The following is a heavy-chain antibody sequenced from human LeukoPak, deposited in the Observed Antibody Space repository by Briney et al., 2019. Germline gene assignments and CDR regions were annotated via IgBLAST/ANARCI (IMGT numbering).Heavy chain of an antibody. CDR2: ISWNSGSI. Sequence: PGGSLRLSCAASGFTFDDYAMNWVRQAPGKGLEWVSGISWNSGSIGYADSVKGRFTISRDNAKNSLYLQMNSLRAEDMALYYCAKEGSDALDIWGQGTMVTVSS. J-gene: IGHJ3*02. CDR3: AKEGSDALDI. V-gene: IGHV3-9*03. CDR1: GFTFDDYA.